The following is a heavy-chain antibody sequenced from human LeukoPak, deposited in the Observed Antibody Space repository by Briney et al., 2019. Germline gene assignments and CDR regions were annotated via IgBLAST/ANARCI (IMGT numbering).Heavy chain of an antibody. J-gene: IGHJ6*02. Sequence: KPSETLSLTCTVYGGSICSYYWSWLRPPHGKGLEWFVRIYNSGSNNYNPSLESRTTISEETSKNQFSQKLSFVPAAAPAVYLCGSERVYGGYGKSSYYYYGMDVWGQGTTLTVSS. V-gene: IGHV4-59*10. CDR3: GSERVYGGYGKSSYYYYGMDV. CDR2: IYNSGSN. CDR1: GGSICSYY. D-gene: IGHD5-12*01.